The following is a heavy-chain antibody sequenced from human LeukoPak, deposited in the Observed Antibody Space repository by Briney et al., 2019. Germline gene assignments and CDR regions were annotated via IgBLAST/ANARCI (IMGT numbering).Heavy chain of an antibody. CDR2: IYSGGDT. CDR3: AKTPYMSGSRGYFDY. Sequence: GGSLRLSCAASGFTLSTNYMNWVRQAPGKGLEWVSVIYSGGDTYYADSVRERFTISRDNSINTLYLQMNSLRADDTAVYYCAKTPYMSGSRGYFDYWGQGTLVTVSS. D-gene: IGHD1-26*01. CDR1: GFTLSTNY. V-gene: IGHV3-66*01. J-gene: IGHJ4*02.